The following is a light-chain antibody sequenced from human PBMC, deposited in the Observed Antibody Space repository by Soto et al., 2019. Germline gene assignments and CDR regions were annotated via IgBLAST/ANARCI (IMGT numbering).Light chain of an antibody. CDR2: EVN. Sequence: QSALTQPPSASGSPGQSVTISCTGTSSDVGNYNYVSWYQQHPGKAPKLMIYEVNKRPSGVPDRFSGSKSGNTASLTVSGLQAEDEADYFCRAYAGNNDCVVFGGGTKVTVL. V-gene: IGLV2-8*01. CDR3: RAYAGNNDCVV. CDR1: SSDVGNYNY. J-gene: IGLJ2*01.